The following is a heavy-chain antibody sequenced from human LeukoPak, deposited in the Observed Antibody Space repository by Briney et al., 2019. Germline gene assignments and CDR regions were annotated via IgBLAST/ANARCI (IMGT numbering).Heavy chain of an antibody. CDR2: IYSGGST. J-gene: IGHJ6*03. Sequence: PGGSLRLSCAASGFTVSSNYMSWVRQAPGKGLEWVSVIYSGGSTYYADSVKGRFTISRDNSKNTLYLQMNSLRAEDTAVYYCARSQLRFLEGNRYYMDVWGKGTTVTVSS. V-gene: IGHV3-53*01. D-gene: IGHD3-3*01. CDR3: ARSQLRFLEGNRYYMDV. CDR1: GFTVSSNY.